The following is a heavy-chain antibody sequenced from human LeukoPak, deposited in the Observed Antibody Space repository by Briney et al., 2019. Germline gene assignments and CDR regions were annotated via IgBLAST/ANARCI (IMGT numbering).Heavy chain of an antibody. Sequence: PGGSLRLSCGASGFTFSSYAMTWVRQAPGKGLEWVAGIKSDGGRSFYADSVKGRFTTSRDNSRNTLYLQMNSLRAEDAAVYYCAKSVAGKGDLLGAEPDYWGQGILVTVSS. CDR3: AKSVAGKGDLLGAEPDY. D-gene: IGHD6-19*01. CDR2: IKSDGGRS. J-gene: IGHJ4*02. V-gene: IGHV3-23*01. CDR1: GFTFSSYA.